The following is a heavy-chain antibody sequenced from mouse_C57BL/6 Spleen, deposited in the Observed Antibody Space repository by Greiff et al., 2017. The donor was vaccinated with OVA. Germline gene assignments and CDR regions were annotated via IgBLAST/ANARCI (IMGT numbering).Heavy chain of an antibody. CDR1: GFTFSDYG. D-gene: IGHD2-2*01. CDR3: ASRGVTRAMDY. J-gene: IGHJ4*01. Sequence: VQLKESGGGLVKPGGSLKLSCAASGFTFSDYGMHWVRQAPEKGLEWVAYISSGSSTIYYADTVKGRFTISRDNAKNTLFLQMTSLRSEDTAMYYCASRGVTRAMDYWGQGTSVTVSS. CDR2: ISSGSSTI. V-gene: IGHV5-17*01.